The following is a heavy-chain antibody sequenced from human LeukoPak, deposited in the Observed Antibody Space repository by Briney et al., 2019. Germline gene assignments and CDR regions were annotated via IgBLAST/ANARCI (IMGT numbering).Heavy chain of an antibody. D-gene: IGHD6-19*01. J-gene: IGHJ4*02. CDR2: ISAGGTT. CDR1: GFTFSSYA. CDR3: AKYFGGWYEDY. V-gene: IGHV3-23*01. Sequence: GGSLRLSCAVSGFTFSSYAVSWVRRAPGKGLQWVSTISAGGTTYYADSVKGRFTVSRDNSKNTLFLQMNSLRAEDTAVYYCAKYFGGWYEDYWGQGTLVTVSS.